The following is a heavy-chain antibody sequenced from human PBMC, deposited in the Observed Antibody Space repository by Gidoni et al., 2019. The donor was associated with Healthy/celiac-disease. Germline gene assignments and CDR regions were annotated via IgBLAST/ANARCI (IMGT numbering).Heavy chain of an antibody. CDR2: IYYSGST. Sequence: PGLVKPSETLSLTCTVSGGSISSSSYYWGWIRQPPGKGLEWIGSIYYSGSTYYNPSLKSRVTISVDTSKNQFSLKLSSVTAADTAVYYCAPGYSSGGSFDYWGQGTLVTVSS. D-gene: IGHD6-19*01. CDR3: APGYSSGGSFDY. CDR1: GGSISSSSYY. V-gene: IGHV4-39*01. J-gene: IGHJ4*02.